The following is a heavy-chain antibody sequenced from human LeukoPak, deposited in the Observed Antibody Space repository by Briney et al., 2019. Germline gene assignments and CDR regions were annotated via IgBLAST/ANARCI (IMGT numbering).Heavy chain of an antibody. Sequence: SETLSLTCAVYGGSFSGYYWSWIRQPPGKGLEWIGEINHSGSTNYNPSLKSRVTISVDTSKNQFSLKLSSVTAADTAVYYCARRGTHLNNWFDPWGQGTLVTVSS. D-gene: IGHD3-16*01. J-gene: IGHJ5*02. V-gene: IGHV4-34*01. CDR1: GGSFSGYY. CDR3: ARRGTHLNNWFDP. CDR2: INHSGST.